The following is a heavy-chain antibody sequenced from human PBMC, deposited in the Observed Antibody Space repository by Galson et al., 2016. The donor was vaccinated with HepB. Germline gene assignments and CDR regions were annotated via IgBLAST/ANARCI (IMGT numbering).Heavy chain of an antibody. CDR1: GYTFIGYY. V-gene: IGHV1-2*02. J-gene: IGHJ5*02. Sequence: QSGAEVKKPGESLRISCKASGYTFIGYYVHWVRQAPGQGLEWMGWINPNNGGTKYAQKFQGRVTMTRDTSISTAYMDLSSLRSDDTAVYYCARVTGYCSGSSCANWFDPWGQGTLVTVSS. CDR2: INPNNGGT. CDR3: ARVTGYCSGSSCANWFDP. D-gene: IGHD2-15*01.